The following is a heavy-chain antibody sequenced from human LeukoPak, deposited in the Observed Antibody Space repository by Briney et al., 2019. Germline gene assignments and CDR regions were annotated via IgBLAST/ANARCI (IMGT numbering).Heavy chain of an antibody. D-gene: IGHD6-6*01. CDR1: GGTFSIYA. CDR2: IIPIFGTA. J-gene: IGHJ5*01. CDR3: VREVGSSSSEGWFDR. Sequence: AVKVSCKASGGTFSIYATSWVRQAPGQGIEWMGGIIPIFGTANYAQTFQGRVTTTPDQSTSTASIALSGLRAKSTAASYSVREVGSSSSEGWFDRWGQGTLVTVSS. V-gene: IGHV1-69*13.